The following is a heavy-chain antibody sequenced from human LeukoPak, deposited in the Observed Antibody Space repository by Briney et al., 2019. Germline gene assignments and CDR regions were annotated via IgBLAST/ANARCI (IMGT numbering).Heavy chain of an antibody. V-gene: IGHV3-74*01. CDR2: INSDGSST. CDR1: GFTFSSYW. Sequence: PGGPLRLSCAASGFTFSSYWMHWVRQAPGKGLVWVSRINSDGSSTSYADSVKGRFTISRDNAKNSLYLQMNSLRAEDTAVYYCARLGYCSGGSCYKMGLDSGYFDYWGQGTLVTVSS. D-gene: IGHD2-15*01. J-gene: IGHJ4*02. CDR3: ARLGYCSGGSCYKMGLDSGYFDY.